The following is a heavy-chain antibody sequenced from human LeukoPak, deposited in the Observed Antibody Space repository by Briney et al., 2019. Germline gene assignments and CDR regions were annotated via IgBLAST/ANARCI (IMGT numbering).Heavy chain of an antibody. J-gene: IGHJ4*02. CDR2: TYYRSKCNN. D-gene: IGHD3-10*01. V-gene: IGHV6-1*01. CDR1: GDSASSNSAG. Sequence: SQTLSLACAISGDSASSNSAGWSCARQSPSSGLEWLGWTYYRSKCNNDHAESVKGRITINPDTPANQFSRQLNSVTPGDTAVYYCARGGGSLNYWGQRTLVTVSS. CDR3: ARGGGSLNY.